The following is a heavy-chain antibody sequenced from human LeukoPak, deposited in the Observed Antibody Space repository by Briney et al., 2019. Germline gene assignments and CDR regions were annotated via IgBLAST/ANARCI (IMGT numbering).Heavy chain of an antibody. Sequence: GGSLRLSCAGSGFTFTSYGMDWVRQPPGKGLEWVSYINSSSTTRYYADSVKGRFTISRDNAKNSLFVQMDSLRADDTAVYYCARGTYGAFDIWGHGTMVTVSS. J-gene: IGHJ3*02. V-gene: IGHV3-48*04. CDR3: ARGTYGAFDI. CDR1: GFTFTSYG. CDR2: INSSSTTR. D-gene: IGHD4-17*01.